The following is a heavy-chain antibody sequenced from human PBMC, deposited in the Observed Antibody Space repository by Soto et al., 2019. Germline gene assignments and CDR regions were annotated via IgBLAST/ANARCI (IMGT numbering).Heavy chain of an antibody. CDR1: GGSISSSSYY. V-gene: IGHV4-39*01. J-gene: IGHJ6*03. Sequence: QLQLQESGPGLVKPSETLSLTCTVSGGSISSSSYYWGWIRQPPGKGLEWIGSIYYSGSTYYNPSLKSRVTICVDTSKNQFSLKLSSVTAADTAVYYCARLVVVPAAIPTYYYYYMDVWGKGTTVTVSS. CDR2: IYYSGST. CDR3: ARLVVVPAAIPTYYYYYMDV. D-gene: IGHD2-2*01.